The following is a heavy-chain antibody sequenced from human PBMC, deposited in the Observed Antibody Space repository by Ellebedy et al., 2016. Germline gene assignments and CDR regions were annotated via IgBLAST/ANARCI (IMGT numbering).Heavy chain of an antibody. CDR2: ISDNGRRT. CDR1: GFSFGKYA. D-gene: IGHD1-14*01. CDR3: TNDAFVVKTFEPVDY. J-gene: IGHJ4*02. V-gene: IGHV3-23*01. Sequence: GESLKISCVASGFSFGKYAMSWVRQAPGKGLEGVATISDNGRRTYYADSVEGRFTISRDNFKGTLYLQMNTLRVEDTAEYFCTNDAFVVKTFEPVDYWGQGTLVTVSS.